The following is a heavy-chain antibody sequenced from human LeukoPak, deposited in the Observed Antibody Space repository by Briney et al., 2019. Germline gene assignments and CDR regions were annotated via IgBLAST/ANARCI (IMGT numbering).Heavy chain of an antibody. D-gene: IGHD6-6*01. J-gene: IGHJ3*02. V-gene: IGHV1-2*02. CDR1: GYTFTGYY. CDR2: INPNSGGT. Sequence: ASVKVSCKASGYTFTGYYMHWVRQAPGQGLEWMGWINPNSGGTNYAQKFQGRVTMTRDTSISTAYMELSRLRPDDTAVYYCAREEVEEYSSSSDPSYAFDIWGQGTMVTVSS. CDR3: AREEVEEYSSSSDPSYAFDI.